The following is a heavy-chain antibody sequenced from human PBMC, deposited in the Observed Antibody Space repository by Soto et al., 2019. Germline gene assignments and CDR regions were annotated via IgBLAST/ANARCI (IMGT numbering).Heavy chain of an antibody. Sequence: ASVKVSCKASGYTFTSYGISWVRQAPGQGLEWMGWISAYNGNTNYAQKLQGRVTMTTDTSTSTAYMELRSLRSDDTAVYYCARSPTDIVVVPAAAEYYFDYWGQGTLVTVSS. J-gene: IGHJ4*02. CDR2: ISAYNGNT. D-gene: IGHD2-2*01. V-gene: IGHV1-18*01. CDR3: ARSPTDIVVVPAAAEYYFDY. CDR1: GYTFTSYG.